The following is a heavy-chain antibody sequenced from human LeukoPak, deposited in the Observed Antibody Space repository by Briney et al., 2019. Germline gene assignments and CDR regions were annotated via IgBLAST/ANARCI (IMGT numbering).Heavy chain of an antibody. Sequence: GGSLRLSCAASAFTFSSYGMHWVRQAPGKGLEWVAVISYDGSNKYYADSVKGRFTISRDNSKNTLYLQMNSLRAEDTAVYYCATYRQVLLPFESWGQGTLVTVS. V-gene: IGHV3-30*03. CDR2: ISYDGSNK. J-gene: IGHJ4*02. D-gene: IGHD2/OR15-2a*01. CDR1: AFTFSSYG. CDR3: ATYRQVLLPFES.